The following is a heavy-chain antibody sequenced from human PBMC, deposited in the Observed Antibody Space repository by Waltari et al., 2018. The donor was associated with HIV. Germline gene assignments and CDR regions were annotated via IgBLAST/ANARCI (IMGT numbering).Heavy chain of an antibody. CDR2: IKSKTDGGTT. CDR1: GFTFSNAW. J-gene: IGHJ6*02. V-gene: IGHV3-15*01. Sequence: EVQLVESGGGLVKPGGSLRLSCAASGFTFSNAWMSWVRQAPGKGLEWGSSIKSKTDGGTTDYAAPVKGRFTISRDDSKNTLYLQMNSLKTEDTAVYYCTTGMYYDILTGSYYYGMDVWGQGTTVTVSS. CDR3: TTGMYYDILTGSYYYGMDV. D-gene: IGHD3-9*01.